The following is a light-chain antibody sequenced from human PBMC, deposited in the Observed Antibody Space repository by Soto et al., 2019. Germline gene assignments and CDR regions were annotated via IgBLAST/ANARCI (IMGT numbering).Light chain of an antibody. J-gene: IGKJ3*01. CDR3: QQSYTIPRT. Sequence: DIQMTQAPSSLSASVGDRVTITCRASQTISNFLNWYQQKPGKAPKLLIYSTSTLQSGVPSRFSCSGLGTDFTLTISNLQTENFATYYCQQSYTIPRTFGPGTNVHLK. CDR1: QTISNF. CDR2: STS. V-gene: IGKV1-39*01.